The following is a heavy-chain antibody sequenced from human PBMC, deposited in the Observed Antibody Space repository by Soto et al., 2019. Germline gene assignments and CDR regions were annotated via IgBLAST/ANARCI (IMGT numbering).Heavy chain of an antibody. J-gene: IGHJ4*02. CDR3: ARESNHYQDFFQN. CDR1: GYPFPSFE. D-gene: IGHD2-2*01. Sequence: ASVKVSCKTSGYPFPSFEVHWIRQAPGQRPEWMGGISNAGSGNTKYSQKFQGRLTITGDKRATTVYMALSSLTSEDTATYYCARESNHYQDFFQNWGQGTQVTVS. CDR2: ISNAGSGNT. V-gene: IGHV1-3*01.